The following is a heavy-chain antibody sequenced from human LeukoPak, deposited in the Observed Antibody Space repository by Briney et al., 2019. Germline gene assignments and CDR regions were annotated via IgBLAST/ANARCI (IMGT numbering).Heavy chain of an antibody. CDR1: VYTFTGYY. J-gene: IGHJ4*02. V-gene: IGHV1-2*02. D-gene: IGHD4-17*01. CDR3: ARDSPLYGVQTFDY. Sequence: ASVKVSCKASVYTFTGYYMHWVRQAPGQGLEWMGWINPNSGGTNYAQKFQGRVTMTRDTSISTAYMELSRLRSDDTAVYYCARDSPLYGVQTFDYWGQGTLVTVSS. CDR2: INPNSGGT.